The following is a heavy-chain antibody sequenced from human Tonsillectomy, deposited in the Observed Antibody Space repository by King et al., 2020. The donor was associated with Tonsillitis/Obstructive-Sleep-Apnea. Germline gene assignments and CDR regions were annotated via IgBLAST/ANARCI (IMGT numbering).Heavy chain of an antibody. Sequence: VQLVESGGGLVKPGGSLRLSCAASGFTFSPYSMNWVRQAPGKGREWVSSISSSSSYIYYADSAKGRFTISRDNAKNSLYLQMNSLRAEDTAVYYCAREGGLRFLEWLPDYGMDVWGQGTTVTVSS. CDR3: AREGGLRFLEWLPDYGMDV. J-gene: IGHJ6*02. V-gene: IGHV3-21*01. CDR2: ISSSSSYI. D-gene: IGHD3-3*01. CDR1: GFTFSPYS.